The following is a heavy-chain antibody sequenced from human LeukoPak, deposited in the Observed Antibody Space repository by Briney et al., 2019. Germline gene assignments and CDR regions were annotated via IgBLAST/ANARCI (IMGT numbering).Heavy chain of an antibody. CDR2: INPNSGGT. CDR1: GYTFTGYY. V-gene: IGHV1-2*02. Sequence: ASVKVSCKASGYTFTGYYMHWVRQAPGQGLEWMGWINPNSGGTNYAQKFQGRVTMTEDTSTDTAYMELSSLRSEDTAVYYCATTSFLRYFDWFAGFDYWGQGTLVTVSS. D-gene: IGHD3-9*01. CDR3: ATTSFLRYFDWFAGFDY. J-gene: IGHJ4*02.